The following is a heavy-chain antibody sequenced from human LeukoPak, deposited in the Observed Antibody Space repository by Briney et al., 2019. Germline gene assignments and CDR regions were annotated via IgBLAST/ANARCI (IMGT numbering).Heavy chain of an antibody. V-gene: IGHV3-23*01. CDR3: AKDLTVWLRSPLDY. J-gene: IGHJ4*02. CDR1: GFTFSSYA. D-gene: IGHD3-16*01. CDR2: ISGSGGST. Sequence: SGGSLRLSCAASGFTFSSYAMSWDRQAPGKGLEWVSAISGSGGSTYYADSVKGRFTISRDNSKNTLYLQMNSLRAEGTAVYNCAKDLTVWLRSPLDYWGQGTLVTVSS.